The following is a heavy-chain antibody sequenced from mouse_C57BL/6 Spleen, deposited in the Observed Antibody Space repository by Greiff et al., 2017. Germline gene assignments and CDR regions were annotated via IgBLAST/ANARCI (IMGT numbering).Heavy chain of an antibody. CDR1: GYTFTSYW. D-gene: IGHD2-4*01. V-gene: IGHV1-64*01. Sequence: QVQLQQPGAELVKPGASVKLSCKASGYTFTSYWMHWVKQRPGQGLEWIGMIHPNSGSTNYNEKFKSKATLTVDKSSRTAYMQRSSLTSEDSAVYYCARDYDYDEGYFDVWGTGTTVTVSS. CDR2: IHPNSGST. CDR3: ARDYDYDEGYFDV. J-gene: IGHJ1*03.